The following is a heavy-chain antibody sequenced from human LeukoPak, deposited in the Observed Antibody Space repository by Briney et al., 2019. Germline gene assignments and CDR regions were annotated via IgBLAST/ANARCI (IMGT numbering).Heavy chain of an antibody. J-gene: IGHJ4*02. CDR3: ATGCYEPFAN. CDR2: ISDTGKT. CDR1: GASVSSYY. Sequence: PSETLSLTCSFTGASVSSYYWDWLRQPPGKGLEWIGYISDTGKTESNPSLKSRVTISLDTSKKQFSLRLRSLTAADSAVYYCATGCYEPFANWGPGTLVTVPS. V-gene: IGHV4-59*02. D-gene: IGHD4/OR15-4a*01.